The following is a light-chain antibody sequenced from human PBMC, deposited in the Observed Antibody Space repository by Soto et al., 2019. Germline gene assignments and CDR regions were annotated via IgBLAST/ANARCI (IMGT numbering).Light chain of an antibody. CDR1: QTITTW. CDR2: DAS. CDR3: QQLSSYPVT. J-gene: IGKJ4*01. V-gene: IGKV1-9*01. Sequence: GDRVTITCRASQTITTWMAWYQQKPGKAPKLLVYDASTLQSGVATRFSGSGSGTEFTLIISSLQPEDFATYYCQQLSSYPVTFGGGTKVDIK.